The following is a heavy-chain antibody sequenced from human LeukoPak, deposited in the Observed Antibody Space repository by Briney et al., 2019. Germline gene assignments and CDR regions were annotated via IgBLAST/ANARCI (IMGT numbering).Heavy chain of an antibody. CDR1: GGSISSSNW. D-gene: IGHD2-21*02. V-gene: IGHV4-30-4*01. CDR3: ASNCGGDCYSGSTPHPKNDY. CDR2: IYYSGST. Sequence: PSGTLSLTCTVSGGSISSSNWWSWVREPPGKGLEWIGYIYYSGSTYYNPSLKSRVTISVDTSKNQFSLKLSSVTAADTAVYYCASNCGGDCYSGSTPHPKNDYWGQGTLVTVSS. J-gene: IGHJ4*02.